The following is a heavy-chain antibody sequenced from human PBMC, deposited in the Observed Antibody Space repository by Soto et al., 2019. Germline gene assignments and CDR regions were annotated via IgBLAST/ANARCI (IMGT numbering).Heavy chain of an antibody. D-gene: IGHD3-3*01. J-gene: IGHJ4*02. CDR3: AKDGITIFGVASYYFDY. V-gene: IGHV3-30*18. CDR1: GFTFSSYG. Sequence: GGSLRLSCAASGFTFSSYGMHWVRQAPGKGLEWVAVISYDGSNKYYADSVKGRFTISRDNSKNTLYLQMNSLRAEDTAVYYCAKDGITIFGVASYYFDYWGQGTLVTVSS. CDR2: ISYDGSNK.